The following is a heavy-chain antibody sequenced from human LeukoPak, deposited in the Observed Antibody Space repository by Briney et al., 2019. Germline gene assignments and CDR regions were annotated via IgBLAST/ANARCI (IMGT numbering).Heavy chain of an antibody. CDR2: ISGSGGST. D-gene: IGHD3-3*01. CDR3: ARAPSRITIFGVVRNPYFDY. J-gene: IGHJ4*02. CDR1: GFTFSSYA. Sequence: PGGSLRLSCAASGFTFSSYAMSWVRQAPGKGLEWVSAISGSGGSTYYADSVKGRFTISRDNSKNTLYLQMNSLRAEDTAVYYCARAPSRITIFGVVRNPYFDYWGQGTLVTVSS. V-gene: IGHV3-23*01.